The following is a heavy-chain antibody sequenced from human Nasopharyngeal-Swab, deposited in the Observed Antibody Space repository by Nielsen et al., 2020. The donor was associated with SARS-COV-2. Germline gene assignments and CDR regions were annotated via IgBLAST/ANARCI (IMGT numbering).Heavy chain of an antibody. Sequence: SETLSLTCTVSGGSISSGDYYWSWIRQPPGKGLEWIGYIYYSGSTYYNPSLKSRVTISVDTSKNQFSLKLSSVTAADTAVYYCARGHGPSTHVDYWGQGTLVTVSS. J-gene: IGHJ4*02. D-gene: IGHD2-2*01. CDR1: GGSISSGDYY. V-gene: IGHV4-30-4*01. CDR2: IYYSGST. CDR3: ARGHGPSTHVDY.